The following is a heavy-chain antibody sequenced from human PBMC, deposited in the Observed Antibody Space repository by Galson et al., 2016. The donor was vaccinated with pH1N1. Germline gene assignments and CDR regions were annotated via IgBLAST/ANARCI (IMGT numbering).Heavy chain of an antibody. CDR2: ISHSGST. Sequence: TLSLTCVVSDYPLTGGGTSWAWIRQSPGKGLEWIGDISHSGSTSRNPSLKSRLTLSVDTANNQFSLKLSSVTAADTAVYYCARLSLGGHTETYGMDVWGQGTTVIVSS. V-gene: IGHV4-31*11. CDR1: DYPLTGGGTS. D-gene: IGHD3-10*01. J-gene: IGHJ6*02. CDR3: ARLSLGGHTETYGMDV.